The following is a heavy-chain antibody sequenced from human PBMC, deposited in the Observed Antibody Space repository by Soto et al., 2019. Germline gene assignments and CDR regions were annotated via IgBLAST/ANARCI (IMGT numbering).Heavy chain of an antibody. V-gene: IGHV3-33*01. CDR2: IWYDGSNK. Sequence: GGSLRLSCAASGFTFSSYGMHWVRQAPGKGLEWVAVIWYDGSNKYYADSVKGRFTISRDNSKNTLYLQMNSLRAEDTAVYYCARDNPYYYGMDVWGRGTTVTVSS. J-gene: IGHJ6*02. CDR3: ARDNPYYYGMDV. CDR1: GFTFSSYG.